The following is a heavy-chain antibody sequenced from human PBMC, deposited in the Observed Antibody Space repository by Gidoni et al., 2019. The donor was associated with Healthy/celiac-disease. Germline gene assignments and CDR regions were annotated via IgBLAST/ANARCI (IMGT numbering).Heavy chain of an antibody. CDR1: GYTFTGYY. J-gene: IGHJ3*02. CDR3: ARELEEPKGGHDAFDI. V-gene: IGHV1-2*02. CDR2: INPNGGGT. Sequence: QVQLVQSGAEVKKPGASVKVSCKASGYTFTGYYMHWVRQAPGQGLEWMGWINPNGGGTNYAQKFQGRVTMTRDTSISTAYMGLSRLRSDDTAVYYCARELEEPKGGHDAFDIWGQGTMVTVSS. D-gene: IGHD1-1*01.